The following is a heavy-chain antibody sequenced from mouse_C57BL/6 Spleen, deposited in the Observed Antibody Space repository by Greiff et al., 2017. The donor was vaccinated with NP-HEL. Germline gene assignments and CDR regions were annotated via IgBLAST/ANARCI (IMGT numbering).Heavy chain of an antibody. V-gene: IGHV1-72*01. CDR1: GYTFTSYW. CDR2: IDPNSGGT. CDR3: ARWSTVGYYFDY. J-gene: IGHJ2*01. D-gene: IGHD1-1*01. Sequence: QVHVKQPGAELVKPGASVKLSCKASGYTFTSYWMHWVKQRPGRGLEWIGRIDPNSGGTKYNEKFKSKATLTVDKPSSTAYMQLSSLISEDSAVYYCARWSTVGYYFDYWGQGTTLTVSS.